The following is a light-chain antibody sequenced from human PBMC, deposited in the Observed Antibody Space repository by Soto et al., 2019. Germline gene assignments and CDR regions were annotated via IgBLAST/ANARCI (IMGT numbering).Light chain of an antibody. CDR1: QLVVTDY. Sequence: DIVLTQSPGTLSLSPGERATLSCRASQLVVTDYLHWYQQKPGQAPRLLIYGALNRATGIPDRFSGSGSRTDFTLTISRLEPEDCAVYYCQQHGTSPYTFGQGTVLEIK. CDR3: QQHGTSPYT. V-gene: IGKV3-20*01. J-gene: IGKJ2*01. CDR2: GAL.